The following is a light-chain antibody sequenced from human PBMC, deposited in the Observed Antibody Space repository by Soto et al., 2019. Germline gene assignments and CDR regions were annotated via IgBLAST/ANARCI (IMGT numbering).Light chain of an antibody. CDR1: QSVSSN. CDR2: GAS. CDR3: QQYNHWPRT. V-gene: IGKV3-15*01. Sequence: EIVMTQSPATLSVSPGERATLSCRASQSVSSNLAWYQQKPCQAPRLLIYGASTRSTGIPARFSDSRSGTEFTLTISSLQSEDFAVYYFQQYNHWPRTFGQGTKVQIK. J-gene: IGKJ1*01.